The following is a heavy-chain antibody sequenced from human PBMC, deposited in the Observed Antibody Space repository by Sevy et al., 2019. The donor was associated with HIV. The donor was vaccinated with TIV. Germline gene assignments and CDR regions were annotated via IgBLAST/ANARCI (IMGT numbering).Heavy chain of an antibody. CDR3: ATGLPGEYVDCSSCYSDYFAY. V-gene: IGHV1-24*01. D-gene: IGHD2-15*01. J-gene: IGHJ4*02. CDR2: FDPEDGET. Sequence: ASVKVSCKVSGYTLIEFSMHWVRQAPGKGLEWMGGFDPEDGETIYAQRFQGRVTMTGDTSTDTAYMELSRLRSEDTAVYYCATGLPGEYVDCSSCYSDYFAYWGQGTLVTVSS. CDR1: GYTLIEFS.